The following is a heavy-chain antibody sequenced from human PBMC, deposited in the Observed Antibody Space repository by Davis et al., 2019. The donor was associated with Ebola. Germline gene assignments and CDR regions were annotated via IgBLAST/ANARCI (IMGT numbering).Heavy chain of an antibody. CDR1: GFTFSSYA. CDR3: AREEGSGWLPVDY. J-gene: IGHJ4*02. D-gene: IGHD6-19*01. Sequence: GGSLRLSCAASGFTFSSYAMHWVRQAPGKGLEWVAFIRYDGSNKYYADSVKGRFTISRDNAKNSLYLQMNSLRAEDTAVYYCAREEGSGWLPVDYWGQGTLVTVSS. CDR2: IRYDGSNK. V-gene: IGHV3-30*02.